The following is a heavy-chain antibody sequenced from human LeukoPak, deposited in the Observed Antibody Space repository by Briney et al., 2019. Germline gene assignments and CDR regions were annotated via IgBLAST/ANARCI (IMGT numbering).Heavy chain of an antibody. V-gene: IGHV4-39*01. Sequence: SETLSLTRTVSGGSISSSSYYWGGIRQPPGKGLEWIGSIYYSGSTYYNPSLKSRVTISVDRSKNQFTLKLSAVTAADTAVYYCARINMVRGVISFDYWGQGTLVTVSS. D-gene: IGHD3-10*01. CDR3: ARINMVRGVISFDY. J-gene: IGHJ4*02. CDR1: GGSISSSSYY. CDR2: IYYSGST.